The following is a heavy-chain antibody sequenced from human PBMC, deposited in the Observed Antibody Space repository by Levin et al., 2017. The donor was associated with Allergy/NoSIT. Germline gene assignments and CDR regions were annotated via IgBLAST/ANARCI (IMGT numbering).Heavy chain of an antibody. CDR2: IKPSGGST. V-gene: IGHV1-46*01. D-gene: IGHD2-8*02. CDR3: ARDGYCTGGVCPLDY. J-gene: IGHJ4*02. CDR1: GYTFTSYY. Sequence: ASVKVSCKASGYTFTSYYMHWVRQAPGQGLEWMGIIKPSGGSTSYAQKVQGGVTMTRDTSTSTVYMELSSLRSEDTAVYYCARDGYCTGGVCPLDYWGQGTLVTVSS.